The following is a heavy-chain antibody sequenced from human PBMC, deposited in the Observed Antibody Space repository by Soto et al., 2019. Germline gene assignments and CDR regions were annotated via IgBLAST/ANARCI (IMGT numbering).Heavy chain of an antibody. J-gene: IGHJ4*02. Sequence: PGGSLRLSCAASGFTFSSYGMPWVRQAPGKGLEWVAVIWYDGSNKYYADSVKGRFTISRDNSKNTLYLQMNSLRAEDTAVYYCARDLDYGGNSSTWGQGTLVNVSS. CDR2: IWYDGSNK. CDR1: GFTFSSYG. V-gene: IGHV3-33*01. CDR3: ARDLDYGGNSST. D-gene: IGHD4-17*01.